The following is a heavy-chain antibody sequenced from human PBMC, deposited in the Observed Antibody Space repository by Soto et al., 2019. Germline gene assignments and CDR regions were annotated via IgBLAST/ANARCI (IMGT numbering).Heavy chain of an antibody. CDR1: GFTFSSYG. V-gene: IGHV3-33*01. D-gene: IGHD5-12*01. J-gene: IGHJ6*02. Sequence: QVQLVESGGGVVQPGRSLRLSCAASGFTFSSYGMHWVRQAPGKGLEWVAVIWYDGSNKYYADSVKGRFTISRDNSKNTLYLQMNSLRAEDTAVYYCARARKVATILEYYYYYYGMDVWGQGTTVTVSS. CDR3: ARARKVATILEYYYYYYGMDV. CDR2: IWYDGSNK.